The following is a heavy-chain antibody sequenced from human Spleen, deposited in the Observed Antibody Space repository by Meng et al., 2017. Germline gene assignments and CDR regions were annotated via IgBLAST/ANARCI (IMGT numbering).Heavy chain of an antibody. CDR1: GYSFSSYW. Sequence: KVSCKGSGYSFSSYWIGWVRQMPGKGLEWMGIVYPGDSDTRYSPSFQGQVTISADKSISTAYLQWSSLKASDTAMYYCARLVGFRFLEWLFLEADALDFWGQGTMVTVSS. V-gene: IGHV5-51*01. D-gene: IGHD3-3*01. CDR3: ARLVGFRFLEWLFLEADALDF. J-gene: IGHJ3*01. CDR2: VYPGDSDT.